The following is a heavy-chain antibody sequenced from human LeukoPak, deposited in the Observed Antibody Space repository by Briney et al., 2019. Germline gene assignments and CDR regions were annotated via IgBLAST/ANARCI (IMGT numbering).Heavy chain of an antibody. CDR3: ARLYGGLPLGWFDP. D-gene: IGHD4-23*01. J-gene: IGHJ5*02. V-gene: IGHV4-39*07. CDR2: IYYSGST. CDR1: DGSISSYY. Sequence: SETLSLTCTVSDGSISSYYWGWIRQPPGKGLEWIGSIYYSGSTYYNPSLKSRVTISVDASKNQFSLKLSSVTAADTAVYYCARLYGGLPLGWFDPWGQGTLVTVSS.